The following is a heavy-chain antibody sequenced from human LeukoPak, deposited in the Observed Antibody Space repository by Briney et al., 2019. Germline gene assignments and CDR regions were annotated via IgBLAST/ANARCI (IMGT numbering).Heavy chain of an antibody. D-gene: IGHD2-15*01. CDR1: GFTFSSFS. CDR3: AKVYCSGGSCHYFMDV. J-gene: IGHJ6*03. CDR2: ISSSGTI. V-gene: IGHV3-48*04. Sequence: GGSLRLSCAASGFTFSSFSMNWVRQAPGKGLEWVSYISSSGTIDYADSVKGRFTISRDNAKNSLYLQMNSLRAEDTAIYYCAKVYCSGGSCHYFMDVWGKGTTVTVYS.